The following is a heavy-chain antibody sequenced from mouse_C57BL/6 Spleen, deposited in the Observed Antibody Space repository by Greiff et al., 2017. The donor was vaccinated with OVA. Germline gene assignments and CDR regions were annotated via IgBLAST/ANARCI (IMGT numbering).Heavy chain of an antibody. D-gene: IGHD1-1*01. Sequence: QVQLKQPGAELVKPGASVKLSCKASGYTFTSYWMHWVKQRPGRGLEWIGRIDPNSGGTKYNEKFKSKATLTVDKPSSTAYMQLSSLTSEDSAVYYCARYYGSSYAYAMDYWGQGTSVTVSS. V-gene: IGHV1-72*01. CDR2: IDPNSGGT. CDR1: GYTFTSYW. CDR3: ARYYGSSYAYAMDY. J-gene: IGHJ4*01.